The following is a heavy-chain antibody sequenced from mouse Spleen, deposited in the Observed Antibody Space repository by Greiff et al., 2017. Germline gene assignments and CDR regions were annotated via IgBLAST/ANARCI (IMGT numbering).Heavy chain of an antibody. CDR3: AREKVITTEVAPFDY. V-gene: IGHV5-4*01. J-gene: IGHJ2*01. CDR2: ISDGGSYT. D-gene: IGHD1-1*01. Sequence: EVQGVEPGGGLVKPGGSLKLSCAASGFTFSSYAMSWVRQTPEKRLEWVATISDGGSYTYYPDNVKGRFTISRDNAKNNLYLQMSHLKSEDTAMYYCAREKVITTEVAPFDYWGQGTTLTVSS. CDR1: GFTFSSYA.